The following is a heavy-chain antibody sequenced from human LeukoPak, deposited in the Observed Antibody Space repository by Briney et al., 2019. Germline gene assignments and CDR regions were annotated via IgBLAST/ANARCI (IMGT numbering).Heavy chain of an antibody. CDR3: AKDPYYYDSSGYYPFDY. CDR2: ISGSGGST. V-gene: IGHV3-23*01. J-gene: IGHJ4*02. CDR1: GFTFSSYA. Sequence: GGSLRLSCAASGFTFSSYAMSWVRQAPGKGLEWVSAISGSGGSTYYADSVKGRFTISRDNSKNTLYLQMNSLRAEDTAVYYCAKDPYYYDSSGYYPFDYRGQGTLVTVSS. D-gene: IGHD3-22*01.